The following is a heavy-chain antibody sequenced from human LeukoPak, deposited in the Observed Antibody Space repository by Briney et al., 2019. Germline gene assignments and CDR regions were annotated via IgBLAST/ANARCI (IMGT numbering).Heavy chain of an antibody. CDR1: GGSISSYY. V-gene: IGHV4-59*01. CDR2: IYYSGST. D-gene: IGHD3-9*01. Sequence: SQTLSLTCTVSGGSISSYYWSWIRQPPGKGLEWIGYIYYSGSTNYNPSLKSRVTISVDTSKNQFSLKLSSVTAADTAVYYCARVLRHYDILTGYFVHAFDIWGQGTMVTVSS. J-gene: IGHJ3*02. CDR3: ARVLRHYDILTGYFVHAFDI.